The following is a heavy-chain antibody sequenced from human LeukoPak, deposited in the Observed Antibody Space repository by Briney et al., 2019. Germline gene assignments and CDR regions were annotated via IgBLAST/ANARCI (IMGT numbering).Heavy chain of an antibody. CDR1: GGSIRNYY. Sequence: SETLSLTCTVSGGSIRNYYWRWIRQPAGKRLEWIGRIDTTGSTNYNPSLKSRVTMSVDTSENQFSLKLNSVTAADTAVYYCARGGSSSGWYNFDLWGQGTLVTVSS. CDR2: IDTTGST. J-gene: IGHJ4*02. D-gene: IGHD6-19*01. V-gene: IGHV4-4*07. CDR3: ARGGSSSGWYNFDL.